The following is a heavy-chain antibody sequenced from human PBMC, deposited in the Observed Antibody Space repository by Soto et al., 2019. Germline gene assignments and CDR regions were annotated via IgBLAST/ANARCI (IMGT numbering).Heavy chain of an antibody. Sequence: QVQLVESGGGVVQPGRSLRLSCAASGFTFSSYGMHWVRQAPGKGLEWVAVIWYDGSKKYYADSVKGRFTISRDNSNNTLYLQMNNPRADDKAVSYCARAMYYYGTGASYYYNYLDVWGKGTTVNVSS. D-gene: IGHD3-10*01. CDR2: IWYDGSKK. J-gene: IGHJ6*03. V-gene: IGHV3-33*01. CDR3: ARAMYYYGTGASYYYNYLDV. CDR1: GFTFSSYG.